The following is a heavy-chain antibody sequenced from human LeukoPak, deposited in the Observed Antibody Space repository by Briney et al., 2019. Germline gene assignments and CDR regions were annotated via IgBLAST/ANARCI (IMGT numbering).Heavy chain of an antibody. Sequence: SETLSLTCTVSGGSISSYYWSWIRQPAGKGLEWIGRIYTSGSTNYNPSLKSRVTMSVDTSKNQFSLKLSSVTAADTAVYYCASNTYYYDSSGYCFDYWGQGTLVTVSS. J-gene: IGHJ4*02. CDR3: ASNTYYYDSSGYCFDY. V-gene: IGHV4-4*07. CDR1: GGSISSYY. D-gene: IGHD3-22*01. CDR2: IYTSGST.